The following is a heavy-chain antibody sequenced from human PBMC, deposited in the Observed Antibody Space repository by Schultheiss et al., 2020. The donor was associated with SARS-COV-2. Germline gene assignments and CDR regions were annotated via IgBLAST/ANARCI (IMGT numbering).Heavy chain of an antibody. V-gene: IGHV3-23*01. CDR2: ISGSAGRT. J-gene: IGHJ4*02. Sequence: GGSLRLSCAASGFTFTNAWMSWVRQAPGKGLEWVSGISGSAGRTYYADSVKGRFTISRDNSKNTLYLQMNSLRAEDTAVYYCAKARGSGYYYPIDDWGQGTLVTVSS. CDR3: AKARGSGYYYPIDD. D-gene: IGHD3-22*01. CDR1: GFTFTNAW.